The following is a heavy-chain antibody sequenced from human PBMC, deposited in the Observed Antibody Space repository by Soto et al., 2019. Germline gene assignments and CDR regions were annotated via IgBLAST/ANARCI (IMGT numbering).Heavy chain of an antibody. J-gene: IGHJ6*02. CDR3: ARHERSSSSLYYYYSGMDV. Sequence: SETLSLTCTVSGSSISSSSYYWGWIRQHPGKWLEWIGSIYYSGSTYYHPSLKSRVTISVDTSKNQFSLKLSSVTAADTAVYYCARHERSSSSLYYYYSGMDVWAQGTTVTVYS. CDR1: GSSISSSSYY. V-gene: IGHV4-39*01. D-gene: IGHD6-6*01. CDR2: IYYSGST.